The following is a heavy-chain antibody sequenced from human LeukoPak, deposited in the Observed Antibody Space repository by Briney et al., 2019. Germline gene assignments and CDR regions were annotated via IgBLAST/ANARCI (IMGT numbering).Heavy chain of an antibody. D-gene: IGHD6-19*01. V-gene: IGHV3-23*01. CDR3: AKLSSYSSGWG. Sequence: GGSLRLSCAASGFTFSNYAMNWVRQAPGKGLEWVSAVSGSGGDTFYADSVKGRFTISRDNSKNTVYLQMNSLRAEDTAVYYCAKLSSYSSGWGWGQGTLVTVSS. J-gene: IGHJ4*02. CDR1: GFTFSNYA. CDR2: VSGSGGDT.